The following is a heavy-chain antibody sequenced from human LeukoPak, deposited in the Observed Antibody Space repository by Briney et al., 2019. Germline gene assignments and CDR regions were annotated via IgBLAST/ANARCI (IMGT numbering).Heavy chain of an antibody. V-gene: IGHV3-9*01. CDR2: ISWNSGSI. D-gene: IGHD4-23*01. Sequence: GGSLRLSCAASGFTFDDYAMHWFRQAPGKGLEWVSGISWNSGSIGYADSVKGRFTISRDNAKNSLYLQMNSLRAEDTALYYCAKSPRGDYGGNFDYWGQGTLVTVSS. CDR3: AKSPRGDYGGNFDY. CDR1: GFTFDDYA. J-gene: IGHJ4*02.